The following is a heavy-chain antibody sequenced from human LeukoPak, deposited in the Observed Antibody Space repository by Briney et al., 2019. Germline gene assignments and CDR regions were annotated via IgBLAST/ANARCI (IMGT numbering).Heavy chain of an antibody. CDR2: ISPSSAGT. Sequence: ASVKVSCKASGYIFTAYFIHWLRQAPGQGLEWMGWISPSSAGTKPAQKFLGRVTMTRDTSITTAYMELSRLTSDDTAVYYCARGEDYDPLTGYYRLPDFWGQGTLVTVAS. V-gene: IGHV1-2*02. D-gene: IGHD3-9*01. CDR1: GYIFTAYF. J-gene: IGHJ4*02. CDR3: ARGEDYDPLTGYYRLPDF.